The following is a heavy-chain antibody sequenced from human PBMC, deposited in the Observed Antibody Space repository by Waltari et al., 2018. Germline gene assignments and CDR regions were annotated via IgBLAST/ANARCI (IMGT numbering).Heavy chain of an antibody. CDR2: INHSGST. CDR1: GGSFSGYY. J-gene: IGHJ5*02. Sequence: QEQLQQWGAGLLKPSETLSLTCAVYGGSFSGYYWSWIRQPPGKGLEWIGEINHSGSTNYNPYRKSRVTISVDTSKNQFSLKLSSVTAADTAVYYCAREEVYCSGGSCYSLYGWFDTWGQGTLVTVSS. D-gene: IGHD2-15*01. CDR3: AREEVYCSGGSCYSLYGWFDT. V-gene: IGHV4-34*01.